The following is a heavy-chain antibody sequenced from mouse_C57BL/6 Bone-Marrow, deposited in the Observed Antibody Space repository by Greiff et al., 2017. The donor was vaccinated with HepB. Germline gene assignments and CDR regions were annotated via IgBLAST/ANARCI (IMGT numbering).Heavy chain of an antibody. J-gene: IGHJ3*01. CDR1: GFTFSSYT. CDR3: ARNYYGSSWAY. Sequence: EVKLEESGGGLVKPGGSLKLSCAASGFTFSSYTMSWVRQTPEKRLEWVATISGGGGNTYYPDRVKGRFTISRDNAKNTLYLQMSSLRSEDTALYYCARNYYGSSWAYWGQGTLVTVSA. V-gene: IGHV5-9*01. D-gene: IGHD1-1*01. CDR2: ISGGGGNT.